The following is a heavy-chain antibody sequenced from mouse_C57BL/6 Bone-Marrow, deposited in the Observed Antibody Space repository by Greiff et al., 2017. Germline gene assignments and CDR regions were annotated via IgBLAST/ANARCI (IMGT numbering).Heavy chain of an antibody. J-gene: IGHJ4*01. CDR2: IYPGDGDT. D-gene: IGHD3-2*02. CDR1: GYAFSSSW. CDR3: AIRRQLRIRNYYAMDY. V-gene: IGHV1-82*01. Sequence: QVQLQQSGPELVKPGASVKISCKASGYAFSSSWMNWVKQRPGKGLEWIGRIYPGDGDTNYNGKFKGQATLTADKSSSTAYMQLSRLTSEDSAVYVCAIRRQLRIRNYYAMDYWGQGTSVTVSS.